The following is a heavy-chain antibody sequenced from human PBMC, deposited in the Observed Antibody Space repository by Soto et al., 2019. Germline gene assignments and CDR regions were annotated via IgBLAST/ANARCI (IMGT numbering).Heavy chain of an antibody. CDR3: YSSRSWAHFAY. D-gene: IGHD6-13*01. CDR1: GFTFSSYS. CDR2: ISSSSRYI. Sequence: EVQLVESGGGLVKPGGSLRLSCAASGFTFSSYSMNWVSQAPGKGLEWVSSISSSSRYIYYADSVKGRFTISRDNAKNALYLPMNSLRAEDTAVEDCYSSRSWAHFAYWCQGTLVTVSS. V-gene: IGHV3-21*01. J-gene: IGHJ4*02.